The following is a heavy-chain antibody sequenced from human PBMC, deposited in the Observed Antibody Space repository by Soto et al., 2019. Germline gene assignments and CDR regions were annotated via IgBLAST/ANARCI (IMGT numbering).Heavy chain of an antibody. V-gene: IGHV3-23*01. CDR1: GFTFSSYA. CDR2: ISGSGGST. D-gene: IGHD2-8*01. Sequence: PGGSLRLSCAASGFTFSSYAMSWVRQAPGKGLEWVSAISGSGGSTYYADSVKGRFTISRDNSKNTLYLQMNSLRAEDTAVYYCAKDSLSNGVLRRFDPWGQGTLVTVSS. CDR3: AKDSLSNGVLRRFDP. J-gene: IGHJ5*02.